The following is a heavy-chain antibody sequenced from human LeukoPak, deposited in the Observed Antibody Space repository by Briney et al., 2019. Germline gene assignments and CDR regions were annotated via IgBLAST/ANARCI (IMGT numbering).Heavy chain of an antibody. CDR3: ARGGTDKTYYYDSSGPFDY. CDR2: IWYDGSNK. CDR1: GFTFSSYG. V-gene: IGHV3-33*01. J-gene: IGHJ4*02. Sequence: GGSLRLSCAASGFTFSSYGMHWVRQAPGKGLEWVAVIWYDGSNKYYEDSVKGRFTISRDNSKNTLYLQMNSLRAEDTAVYYCARGGTDKTYYYDSSGPFDYWGQGTLVTVSS. D-gene: IGHD3-22*01.